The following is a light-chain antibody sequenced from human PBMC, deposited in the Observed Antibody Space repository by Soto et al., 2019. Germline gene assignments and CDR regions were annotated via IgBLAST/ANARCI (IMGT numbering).Light chain of an antibody. V-gene: IGLV2-8*01. CDR2: EVS. Sequence: QSALTQPPSASGSPGQSVTISCTGTSSDVGGYNYVSWYQQHPGKAPKLMIYEVSKRPSGVPDRLSGSKSGNTASLTVSGLQAEDESYYYCSAYAGSNHPYVFGTGTK. CDR3: SAYAGSNHPYV. CDR1: SSDVGGYNY. J-gene: IGLJ1*01.